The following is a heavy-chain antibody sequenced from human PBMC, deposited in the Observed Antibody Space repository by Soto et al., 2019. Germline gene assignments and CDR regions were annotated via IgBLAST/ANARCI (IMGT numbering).Heavy chain of an antibody. CDR1: GGSISSSSYY. CDR2: IYYSGST. D-gene: IGHD6-13*01. Sequence: PSETLSLTCTVSGGSISSSSYYWGWIRQPPGKGLEWIGSIYYSGSTYYNPSLKSRVTISVDTSKNQFSLELSSLTAADTAVYYCARKYSSSWYDYWGQGALGTVSS. J-gene: IGHJ4*02. CDR3: ARKYSSSWYDY. V-gene: IGHV4-39*01.